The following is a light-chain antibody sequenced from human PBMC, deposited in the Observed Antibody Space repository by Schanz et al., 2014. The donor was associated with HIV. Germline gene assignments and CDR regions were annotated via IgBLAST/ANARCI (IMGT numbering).Light chain of an antibody. J-gene: IGLJ1*01. CDR1: SSNIGTNT. CDR2: NTY. CDR3: AAWDDTLNGYV. V-gene: IGLV1-44*01. Sequence: QSVLTQPPSASGTPGQRVTISCSGSSSNIGTNTVNWYQQLPGTAPKLLIYNTYHRPSGVPDRFSGSESGTSASLAISGLQSEDEADYYYAAWDDTLNGYVFGSGTKLTVL.